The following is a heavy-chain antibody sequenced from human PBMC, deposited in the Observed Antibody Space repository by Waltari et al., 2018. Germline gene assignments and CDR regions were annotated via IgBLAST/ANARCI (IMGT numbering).Heavy chain of an antibody. Sequence: QVQLQESGPGLVKPSETLSLTCAVSGYSISSGYYRGWIRQPPGKGLELIGSIYHSGSTYYNPSLKSRVTISVDTSKNQFSLKLSSVTAADTAVYYCARQAAGLSYYYGMDVWGQGTTVTVSS. CDR2: IYHSGST. D-gene: IGHD6-13*01. J-gene: IGHJ6*02. CDR1: GYSISSGYY. V-gene: IGHV4-38-2*01. CDR3: ARQAAGLSYYYGMDV.